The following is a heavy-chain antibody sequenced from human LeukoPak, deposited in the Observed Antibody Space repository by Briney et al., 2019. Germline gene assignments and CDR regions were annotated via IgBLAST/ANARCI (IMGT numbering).Heavy chain of an antibody. Sequence: KPSETLSLTCAVYGGSFSGYYWSWIRQPPGQGLEWIGEINHSGSTNYNPSLKSRVTISVDTSKNQFSLKLSSVTAADTAVYYCARSEYCSSTSCSPLHYYYYYMDVWGKGTTVTVSS. D-gene: IGHD2-2*01. CDR1: GGSFSGYY. J-gene: IGHJ6*03. CDR3: ARSEYCSSTSCSPLHYYYYYMDV. V-gene: IGHV4-34*01. CDR2: INHSGST.